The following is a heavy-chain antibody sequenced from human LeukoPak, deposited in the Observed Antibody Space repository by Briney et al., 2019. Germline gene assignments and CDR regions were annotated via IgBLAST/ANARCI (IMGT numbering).Heavy chain of an antibody. V-gene: IGHV4-59*12. CDR3: ARDPLGAPDY. CDR1: GGSISGYY. Sequence: TETLSLTCTVSGGSISGYYWSWIRQPSGKGLEWITYIYYSGITYYNPSLKSRVTISVDTSKNQFSLKLSSVTAADTAVYYCARDPLGAPDYWGQGTLVTASS. J-gene: IGHJ4*02. D-gene: IGHD1-26*01. CDR2: IYYSGIT.